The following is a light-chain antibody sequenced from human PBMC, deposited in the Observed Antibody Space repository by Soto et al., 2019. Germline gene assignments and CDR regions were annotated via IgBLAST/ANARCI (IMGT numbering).Light chain of an antibody. Sequence: IVMTQSPATLSVSPGERATLSCRASQSVSSYLAWYQQKPGQAPRLLIYGASSRATGIPNRFSGSGSGTDFTLTISRLEPEDFATYYCQHYNSYSEAFAQGTKVDIK. CDR3: QHYNSYSEA. CDR2: GAS. CDR1: QSVSSY. V-gene: IGKV3D-15*01. J-gene: IGKJ1*01.